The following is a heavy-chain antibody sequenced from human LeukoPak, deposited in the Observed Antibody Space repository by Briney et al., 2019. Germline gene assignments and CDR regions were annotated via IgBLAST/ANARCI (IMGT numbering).Heavy chain of an antibody. V-gene: IGHV4-59*01. J-gene: IGHJ4*02. CDR1: GGSISSYY. Sequence: EXXSLTCTVSGGSISSYYWSWVRQPPGKGLEWIGYIYYSGSTNYNPSLKSRVTISVDTSKNQFSLKLSSVTAADTAVYYCARDHGGYWGQGTLVTVSS. CDR3: ARDHGGY. D-gene: IGHD4-23*01. CDR2: IYYSGST.